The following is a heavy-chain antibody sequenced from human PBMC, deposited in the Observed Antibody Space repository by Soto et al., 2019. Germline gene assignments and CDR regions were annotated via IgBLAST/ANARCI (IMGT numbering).Heavy chain of an antibody. CDR2: ISFSSKTI. V-gene: IGHV3-48*01. CDR3: ASQIVLAIS. J-gene: IGHJ4*02. CDR1: GFPFSDFS. D-gene: IGHD1-26*01. Sequence: EVQLAESGGGLVQPGGSLRLSCAASGFPFSDFSMHWVRQAPGKGLEWLSYISFSSKTIYYADSVKGRFTVSRDNAKKSMFLQMNNLRVEDTAVYYCASQIVLAISWGQGTLVTVSS.